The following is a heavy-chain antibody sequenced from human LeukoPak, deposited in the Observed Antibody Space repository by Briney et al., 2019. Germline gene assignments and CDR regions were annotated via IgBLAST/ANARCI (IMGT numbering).Heavy chain of an antibody. CDR1: GFTFSSYG. CDR3: AKDTDYYDSSGAFDY. D-gene: IGHD3-22*01. V-gene: IGHV3-30*02. CDR2: IRYDGSNK. J-gene: IGHJ4*02. Sequence: GGTLRLSCAASGFTFSSYGMSWVRQAPGKGLEWVAFIRYDGSNKYYADSVKGRFTISRDNSKNTLYLQMNSLRAEDTAVYYCAKDTDYYDSSGAFDYWGQGTLVTVSS.